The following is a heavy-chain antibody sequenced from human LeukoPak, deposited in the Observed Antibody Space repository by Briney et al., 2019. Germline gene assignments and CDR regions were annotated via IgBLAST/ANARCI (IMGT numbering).Heavy chain of an antibody. CDR1: GYIFTDYY. CDR2: INPNSGGT. D-gene: IGHD3-10*01. J-gene: IGHJ4*02. V-gene: IGHV1-2*02. Sequence: ASVKVSCKASGYIFTDYYIHWVRQARGQGLEWMGWINPNSGGTYFAQSFEARVTLSRDTSINTTYMEMGGLTSDDTAIYYCAKSQYSFGSGSTRPLFDHWGQGTLVTVSS. CDR3: AKSQYSFGSGSTRPLFDH.